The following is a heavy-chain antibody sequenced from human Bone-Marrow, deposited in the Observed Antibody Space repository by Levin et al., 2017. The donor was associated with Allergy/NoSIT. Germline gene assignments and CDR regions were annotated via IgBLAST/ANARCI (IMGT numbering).Heavy chain of an antibody. J-gene: IGHJ4*02. V-gene: IGHV4-38-2*01. CDR3: ARTYSTNSFAMSY. CDR1: GDSISSGYY. D-gene: IGHD2-8*01. Sequence: NSGGSLRLSCAVSGDSISSGYYYNWVRQPPGEGLEWIGTVFHSGTTYYNPSLKSRVTMSVDTSKKQFSLKLSSVTAADTAVYYCARTYSTNSFAMSYWGQGTLVTVSS. CDR2: VFHSGTT.